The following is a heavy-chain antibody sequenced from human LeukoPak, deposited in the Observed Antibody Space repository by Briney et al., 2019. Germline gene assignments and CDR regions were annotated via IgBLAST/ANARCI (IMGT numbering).Heavy chain of an antibody. CDR2: IIPIFGTA. V-gene: IGHV1-69*05. Sequence: SVKVSCKASRRTFISYAISWVRQAPGQGLEWMGRIIPIFGTANYAQKFQGRVTITTDESTSTAYMELSSLRSEDTAVYYCARNRRPGYSSIWYDMDVWGKGTTVTVS. CDR1: RRTFISYA. CDR3: ARNRRPGYSSIWYDMDV. D-gene: IGHD6-13*01. J-gene: IGHJ6*03.